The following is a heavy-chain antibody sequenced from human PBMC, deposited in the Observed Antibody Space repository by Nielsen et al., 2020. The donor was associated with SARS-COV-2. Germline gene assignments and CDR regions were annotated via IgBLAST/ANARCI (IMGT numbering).Heavy chain of an antibody. CDR2: ISGSGGST. V-gene: IGHV3-23*01. J-gene: IGHJ4*02. CDR1: GFTFSSYA. D-gene: IGHD3-10*01. CDR3: AKDRSLLLWFGELFVY. Sequence: GGSPRLSCAASGFTFSSYAMSWVRQAPGKGLEWVSAISGSGGSTYYADSVKGRFTISRDNSKNTLYLQMNSLRAEDTAVYYCAKDRSLLLWFGELFVYWGQGTLVTVSS.